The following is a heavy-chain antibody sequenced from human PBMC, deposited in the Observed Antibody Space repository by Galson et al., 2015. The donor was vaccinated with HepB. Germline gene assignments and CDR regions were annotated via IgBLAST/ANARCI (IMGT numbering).Heavy chain of an antibody. Sequence: SLRLSCAASGFTLSGYYMNWVRQAPGKGLEWISNIKSSNSDTDYADSVKGRFTVSRDDATNSLFLQMNSLRAEDTAVYFCARENKDGTEGTSSAFDIWGQGAMVTVSP. CDR1: GFTLSGYY. J-gene: IGHJ3*02. CDR3: ARENKDGTEGTSSAFDI. CDR2: IKSSNSDT. D-gene: IGHD5-24*01. V-gene: IGHV3-11*05.